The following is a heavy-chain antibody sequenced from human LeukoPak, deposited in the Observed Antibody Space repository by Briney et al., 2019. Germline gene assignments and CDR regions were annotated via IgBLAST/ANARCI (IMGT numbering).Heavy chain of an antibody. CDR3: ASSTSCYGCWFDP. CDR2: IIPIFGTA. V-gene: IGHV1-69*05. J-gene: IGHJ5*02. CDR1: GGTFISYA. Sequence: SVKVSCKASGGTFISYAISWVRQAPGQGLEWMGRIIPIFGTANYAQKFQGRVTITTDESTSTAYMELSSLRPEDTAVYYCASSTSCYGCWFDPWGQGTLVTVSS. D-gene: IGHD2-2*01.